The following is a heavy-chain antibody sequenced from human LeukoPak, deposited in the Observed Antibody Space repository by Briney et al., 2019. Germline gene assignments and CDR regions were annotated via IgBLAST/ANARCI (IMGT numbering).Heavy chain of an antibody. CDR1: GFRYNTYW. CDR3: ARPGCYWNYDY. D-gene: IGHD1-7*01. CDR2: INEDGSET. J-gene: IGHJ4*02. Sequence: PGGSLRLSCAASGFRYNTYWMSWVRQAPGKGLEWVASINEDGSETHYADSAKGRFTVSRDNSRNSLYLQMNSLRAEDMAVYYCARPGCYWNYDYWGQGTLVTLSS. V-gene: IGHV3-7*01.